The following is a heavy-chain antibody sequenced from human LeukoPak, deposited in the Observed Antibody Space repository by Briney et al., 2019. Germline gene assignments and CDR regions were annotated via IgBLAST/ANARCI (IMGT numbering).Heavy chain of an antibody. CDR1: GGTFSSYA. J-gene: IGHJ4*02. V-gene: IGHV1-69*04. D-gene: IGHD6-19*01. CDR2: IIPIFGIA. Sequence: SVKVSCKASGGTFSSYAISWMRQAPGQGLEWMGRIIPIFGIANYAQKFQGSVTITADKSTSTAYMELSSLRSEDTAVYYCARVLQGLGGGVDYWGQGTLVTVSS. CDR3: ARVLQGLGGGVDY.